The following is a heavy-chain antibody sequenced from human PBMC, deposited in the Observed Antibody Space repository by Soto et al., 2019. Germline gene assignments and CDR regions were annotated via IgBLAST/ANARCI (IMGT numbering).Heavy chain of an antibody. CDR1: GFRFSNYL. Sequence: LRLSCVASGFRFSNYLMSWVRQAPGKGLEWVANIKEDGSQEYYEESVKGRFTISRDNAKDSLYLELNNLRDEDTAVYYCARPRFRGMDVWGQGTTVTVSS. V-gene: IGHV3-7*03. D-gene: IGHD3-10*01. J-gene: IGHJ6*02. CDR2: IKEDGSQE. CDR3: ARPRFRGMDV.